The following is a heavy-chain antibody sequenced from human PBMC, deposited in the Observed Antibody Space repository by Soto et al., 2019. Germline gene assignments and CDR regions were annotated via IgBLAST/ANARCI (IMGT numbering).Heavy chain of an antibody. D-gene: IGHD1-26*01. CDR3: ARGNVQEWENWFDP. J-gene: IGHJ5*02. CDR2: IYYSGST. V-gene: IGHV4-30-4*01. CDR1: GGSISSGDYY. Sequence: KTSETLSLTCTVSGGSISSGDYYWSWIRQPPGKGLEWIGYIYYSGSTYYNPSLKSRVTISVDTSKNQFSLKLSSVTAADTAVYYCARGNVQEWENWFDPWGQGTLVTVSS.